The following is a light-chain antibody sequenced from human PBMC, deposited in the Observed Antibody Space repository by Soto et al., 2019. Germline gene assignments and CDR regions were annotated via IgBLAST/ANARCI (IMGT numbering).Light chain of an antibody. CDR2: GAS. J-gene: IGKJ4*01. V-gene: IGKV3-20*01. CDR3: QQYGNSPPT. Sequence: EIVLTQSPGTLSLSPGERATLSCRASQSLSSTYLAWYQQKPGQAPRLLIYGASSRATGIPDRFIGSGSATDFPLTISRLEPEDFAVYHCQQYGNSPPTFGGGTKVEI. CDR1: QSLSSTY.